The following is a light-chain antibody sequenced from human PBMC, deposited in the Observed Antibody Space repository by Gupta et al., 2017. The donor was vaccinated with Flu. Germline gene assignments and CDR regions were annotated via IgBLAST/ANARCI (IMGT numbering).Light chain of an antibody. V-gene: IGKV4-1*01. Sequence: SLGASTAIHCKSCQSLLSRSNNKNYVAWNPPTPGKTMILLLSWSFTRESGVPDRVSGSGSGTEFPRTSGSMKAADGAIYSCQQYFKRLWTFGQGTKVEI. CDR3: QQYFKRLWT. J-gene: IGKJ1*01. CDR1: QSLLSRSNNKNY. CDR2: WSF.